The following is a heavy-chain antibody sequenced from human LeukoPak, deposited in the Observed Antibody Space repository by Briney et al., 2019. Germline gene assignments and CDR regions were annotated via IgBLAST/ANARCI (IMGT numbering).Heavy chain of an antibody. CDR3: ARPQAPYYDFWSGPAPYLDV. CDR1: GYSFTSYW. V-gene: IGHV5-51*01. Sequence: GESLKISCKGSGYSFTSYWIGWVRQMPGKGLEWMGIIYPGDSDTRYSPSFQGQVTISADKSISTAYLQWSSLKASDTAMYYCARPQAPYYDFWSGPAPYLDVWGKGATVTVS. J-gene: IGHJ6*03. CDR2: IYPGDSDT. D-gene: IGHD3-3*01.